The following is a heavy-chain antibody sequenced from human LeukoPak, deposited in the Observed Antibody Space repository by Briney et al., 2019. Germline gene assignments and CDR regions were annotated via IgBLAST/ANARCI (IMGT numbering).Heavy chain of an antibody. J-gene: IGHJ4*02. V-gene: IGHV3-64D*06. CDR1: GFTFSSDV. CDR2: ISSNGDNT. CDR3: VRGTGY. Sequence: GGSLRLSCSVSGFTFSSDVMHWVRQAPGKGLEYVSAISSNGDNTYYADSVKGRFTISRDNSKNTLYLQMSSLRADDTAVYYCVRGTGYWGQGTLVTVSS.